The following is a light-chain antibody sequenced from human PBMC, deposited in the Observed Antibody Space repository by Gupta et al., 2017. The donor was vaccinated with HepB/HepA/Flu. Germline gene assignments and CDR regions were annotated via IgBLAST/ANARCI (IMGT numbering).Light chain of an antibody. CDR1: QSISSY. Sequence: DIQMTQSPSSMSASVGDRVTITCRASQSISSYLNWYQQKPGKAPKLLIYAASRLQSGVPSRFSGSGSGTDFTLTISRLQPEYFATYYCQQSYSTPWTFGQGTKVEIK. CDR2: AAS. CDR3: QQSYSTPWT. V-gene: IGKV1-39*01. J-gene: IGKJ1*01.